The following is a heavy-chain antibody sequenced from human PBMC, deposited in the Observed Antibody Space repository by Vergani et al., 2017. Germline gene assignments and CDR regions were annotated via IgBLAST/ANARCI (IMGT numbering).Heavy chain of an antibody. V-gene: IGHV4-30-2*01. CDR3: ARGPFGRIAVAGMTVPTEWYFDL. D-gene: IGHD6-19*01. CDR1: GGSISSGGYS. J-gene: IGHJ2*01. CDR2: IYHSGST. Sequence: QLQLQESGSGLVKPSQTLSLTCAVSGGSISSGGYSWSWIRQPPGKGLEWIGYIYHSGSTYYNPSLKSRVTISVDRSKNQFSLKLSSVTAADTAVYYCARGPFGRIAVAGMTVPTEWYFDLWGRGTLVTVSS.